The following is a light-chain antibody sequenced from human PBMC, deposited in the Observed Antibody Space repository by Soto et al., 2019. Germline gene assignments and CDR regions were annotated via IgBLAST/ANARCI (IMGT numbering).Light chain of an antibody. J-gene: IGKJ1*01. CDR1: QSVSSD. V-gene: IGKV3D-15*01. Sequence: EIVMTQSPATLSVSPGETATLSCRASQSVSSDLAWYQQKPGQSPRLLIYSASTRATGIPARFSGSGFGTESSLIISSLQSEDFALYFCLQYDNWPRTFGQGTRVEIK. CDR3: LQYDNWPRT. CDR2: SAS.